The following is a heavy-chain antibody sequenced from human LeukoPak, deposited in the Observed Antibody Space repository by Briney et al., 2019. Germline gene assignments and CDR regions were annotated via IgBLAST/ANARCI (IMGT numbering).Heavy chain of an antibody. Sequence: PGGSLRLSCAASGFTFSDYYMSWIRQAPGKGLEWVSYISSSGSTIYYADSVKGRFTISTDKAKISLYLQMNSLRAEDTAVYYCARDLVRYFDWYTWFDPWGQGTLVTVSS. CDR2: ISSSGSTI. D-gene: IGHD3-9*01. V-gene: IGHV3-11*01. J-gene: IGHJ5*02. CDR3: ARDLVRYFDWYTWFDP. CDR1: GFTFSDYY.